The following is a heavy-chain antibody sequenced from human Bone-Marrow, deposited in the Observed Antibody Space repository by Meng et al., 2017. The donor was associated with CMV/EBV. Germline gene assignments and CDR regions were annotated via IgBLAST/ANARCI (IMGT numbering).Heavy chain of an antibody. J-gene: IGHJ6*02. Sequence: SVKVSCKASGFSFTNAAVQWVRQARGEPLEWIGWIVVGSGYTSYAQKLQGRVTITRDMATSTAYMGVSSLRSDDTAVYYCASKAMDAWGQGTTVTVSS. CDR2: IVVGSGYT. CDR1: GFSFTNAA. CDR3: ASKAMDA. V-gene: IGHV1-58*01.